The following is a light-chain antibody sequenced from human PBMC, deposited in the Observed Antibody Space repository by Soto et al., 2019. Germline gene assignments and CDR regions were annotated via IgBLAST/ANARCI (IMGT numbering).Light chain of an antibody. CDR3: CSYAAGDSFK. CDR1: SSDVGTYNY. J-gene: IGLJ2*01. Sequence: QPALTQPRSVSGSPGQSVTISCTGTSSDVGTYNYVSWHQQHPGKAPKLVIYDVTQRPSGVPDRFSASKSGITASLTISGLQAEDEADYYCCSYAAGDSFKFGGGTKLTVL. V-gene: IGLV2-11*01. CDR2: DVT.